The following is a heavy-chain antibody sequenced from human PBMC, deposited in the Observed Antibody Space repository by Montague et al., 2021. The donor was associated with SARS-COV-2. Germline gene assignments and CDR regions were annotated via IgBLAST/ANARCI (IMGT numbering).Heavy chain of an antibody. D-gene: IGHD3-22*01. J-gene: IGHJ4*02. CDR2: IYYSGGT. CDR3: AREGTRLNDYDGSGYFNY. Sequence: SETLSLTCSVSGGSISGYYWSWIRQPPGKGLGWIGYIYYSGGTNYNPSLKSRVTISVDTSKNQFSLELSSVTAADTAMYYCAREGTRLNDYDGSGYFNYWGQGALVIVSS. CDR1: GGSISGYY. V-gene: IGHV4-59*01.